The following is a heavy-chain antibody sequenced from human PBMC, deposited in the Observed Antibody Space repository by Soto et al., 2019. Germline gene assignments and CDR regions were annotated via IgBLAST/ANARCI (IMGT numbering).Heavy chain of an antibody. CDR2: IIPILGIA. CDR3: ARGPPTGYYYYGMDV. J-gene: IGHJ6*02. V-gene: IGHV1-69*02. CDR1: GGTFSSYT. Sequence: SVKVSCKASGGTFSSYTISWVRQAPGQGLEWMGRIIPILGIANYAQKFQGRVTITADKSTSTAYMELSSLRSEDTAVYYCARGPPTGYYYYGMDVWGQGTTVTVSS.